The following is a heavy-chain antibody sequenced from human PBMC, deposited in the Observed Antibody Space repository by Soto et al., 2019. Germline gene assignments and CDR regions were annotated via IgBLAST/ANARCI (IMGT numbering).Heavy chain of an antibody. D-gene: IGHD3-9*01. CDR1: GGSIGSSSYY. CDR3: ARTETHYYDILTGYPSNNWFDP. CDR2: IYYSGST. V-gene: IGHV4-39*01. J-gene: IGHJ5*02. Sequence: SETLSLTCTVSGGSIGSSSYYWGGIRQPPGKGLEWIGSIYYSGSTYYNPSLKSRVTISVDTSKNQFSLKLSSVTAADTAVYYCARTETHYYDILTGYPSNNWFDPWGQGTLVTVSS.